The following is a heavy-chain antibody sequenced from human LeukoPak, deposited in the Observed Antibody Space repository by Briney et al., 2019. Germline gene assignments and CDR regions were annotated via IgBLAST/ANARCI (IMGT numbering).Heavy chain of an antibody. CDR1: GGSITIYY. D-gene: IGHD3-22*01. J-gene: IGHJ6*03. CDR3: ARDRYYDSSYEVHDPYYMDV. V-gene: IGHV4-4*07. Sequence: SETLSLTCTVSGGSITIYYWSWIRQPAGKGLEWIGRIYTSGSTNYNPSLKSRVTMSVDTSKNQFSLKLSSVTAADTAVYYCARDRYYDSSYEVHDPYYMDVWGKGTTVTISS. CDR2: IYTSGST.